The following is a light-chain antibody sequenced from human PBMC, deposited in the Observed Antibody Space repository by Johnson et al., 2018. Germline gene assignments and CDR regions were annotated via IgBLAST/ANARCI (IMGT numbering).Light chain of an antibody. V-gene: IGLV1-51*02. CDR3: GTWDSSLRAGKV. CDR2: ENN. Sequence: SVLTQPPSVSAAPGQKVTISCSGSSSNIGNNYVSWYQQLPGTAPKLLIYENNKRPSGIPDRFSVSKSGTSATLVITGIQTGEEADYYRGTWDSSLRAGKVFGTGTKVTVL. CDR1: SSNIGNNY. J-gene: IGLJ1*01.